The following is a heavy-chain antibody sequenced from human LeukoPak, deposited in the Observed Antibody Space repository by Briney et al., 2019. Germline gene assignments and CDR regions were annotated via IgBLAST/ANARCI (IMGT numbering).Heavy chain of an antibody. Sequence: ASLRLSCAASGFTFSSYAMSWVRQAPGKGLEWVSAISGSGGSTYYADSVKGRFTISRDNSKNTLYLQMNSLRAEDTAVYYCAKLMGALTRLFSFDYWGQGTLVTVSS. CDR2: ISGSGGST. J-gene: IGHJ4*02. V-gene: IGHV3-23*01. CDR1: GFTFSSYA. CDR3: AKLMGALTRLFSFDY. D-gene: IGHD1-26*01.